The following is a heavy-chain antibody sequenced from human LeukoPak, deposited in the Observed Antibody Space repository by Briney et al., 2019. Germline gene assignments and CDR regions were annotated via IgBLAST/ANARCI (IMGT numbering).Heavy chain of an antibody. V-gene: IGHV4-59*01. CDR1: GGSISSYY. CDR3: ARTTVTTRYYYYMDV. CDR2: IYYSGST. J-gene: IGHJ6*03. Sequence: PSETLSLTCTVSGGSISSYYWSWTRQPPGKGLEWIGYIYYSGSTNYNPSLKSRVTISVDTSKNQFSLKLSSVTAADTAVYYCARTTVTTRYYYYMDVWGKGTTVTVSS. D-gene: IGHD4-17*01.